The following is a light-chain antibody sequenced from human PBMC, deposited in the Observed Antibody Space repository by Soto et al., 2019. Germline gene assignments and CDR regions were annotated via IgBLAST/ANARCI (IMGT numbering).Light chain of an antibody. CDR3: QQYGSSPWT. J-gene: IGKJ1*01. V-gene: IGKV3-20*01. Sequence: EIVWTQSPGTLSLSPGERATLSCRASQSVSSSYLAWYQQKPGQAPRLLIYGASSRATGIPDRFSGSGSGTDFTLTISRLEPEDFAAYYCQQYGSSPWTFGQGTKVEIK. CDR2: GAS. CDR1: QSVSSSY.